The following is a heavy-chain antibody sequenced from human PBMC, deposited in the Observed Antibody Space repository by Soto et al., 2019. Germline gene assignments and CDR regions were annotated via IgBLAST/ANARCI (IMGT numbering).Heavy chain of an antibody. Sequence: HPGGSLRLSCAASGFTFSSYEMNWVRQAPGKGLEWVSYISSSGSTIYYADSVKGRFTISRGNAKNSLYLQMNSLRAEDTAVYYCARDQCSSTSCFYYYYYGMDVWGQGTTVTVSS. J-gene: IGHJ6*02. CDR3: ARDQCSSTSCFYYYYYGMDV. D-gene: IGHD2-2*01. V-gene: IGHV3-48*03. CDR1: GFTFSSYE. CDR2: ISSSGSTI.